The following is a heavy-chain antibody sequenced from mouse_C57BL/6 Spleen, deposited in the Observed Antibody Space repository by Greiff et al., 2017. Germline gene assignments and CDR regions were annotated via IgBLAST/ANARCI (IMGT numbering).Heavy chain of an antibody. Sequence: EVKLVESGGGLVKPGGSLKLSCAASGFTFSSYTMSWVRQTPEKRLEWVATISGGGGNTYYPDSVKGRFTISRDNAKNTLYLQMSSLRSEDTALYYCATNYDYDVGFAYWGQGTLVTGSA. V-gene: IGHV5-9*01. CDR2: ISGGGGNT. CDR1: GFTFSSYT. D-gene: IGHD2-4*01. CDR3: ATNYDYDVGFAY. J-gene: IGHJ3*01.